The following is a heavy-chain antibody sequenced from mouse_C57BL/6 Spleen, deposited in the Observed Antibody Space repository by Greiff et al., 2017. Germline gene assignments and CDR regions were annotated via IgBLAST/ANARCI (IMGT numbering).Heavy chain of an antibody. Sequence: EVQLQQSGAELVRPGASVKLSCTASGFNIKDDYMHWVKQRPEQGLEWIGWIDPENGDTEYASKFQGKATITADTSSNTAYLQLSSLTSEDTAVYYCTTTRVTSAYWGQGTLVTVSA. J-gene: IGHJ3*01. D-gene: IGHD2-2*01. CDR2: IDPENGDT. CDR1: GFNIKDDY. CDR3: TTTRVTSAY. V-gene: IGHV14-4*01.